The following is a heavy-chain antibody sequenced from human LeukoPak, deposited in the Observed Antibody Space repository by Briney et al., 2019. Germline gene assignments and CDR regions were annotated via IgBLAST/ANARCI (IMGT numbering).Heavy chain of an antibody. Sequence: PGGSLRLSCTVSGFTFSGYTMHWVRQPPGEGLECVSSISSSGLYIYFADSLKGGFTISRDNDKNSLYLQVNSLRAEDTAVYYCAREFEPDYFDYWGQGTLVTVSS. CDR1: GFTFSGYT. CDR3: AREFEPDYFDY. CDR2: ISSSGLYI. D-gene: IGHD1-14*01. J-gene: IGHJ4*02. V-gene: IGHV3-21*01.